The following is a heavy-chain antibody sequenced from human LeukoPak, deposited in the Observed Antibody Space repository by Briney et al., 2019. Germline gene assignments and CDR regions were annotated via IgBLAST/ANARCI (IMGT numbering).Heavy chain of an antibody. CDR2: ISYDGSNK. J-gene: IGHJ5*02. Sequence: GGSLRLSCAASGFTFSSYAMHWVRQAPGKGLEWVAVISYDGSNKYYAAYVKGRFTISRDNSKNQLYLQMNSLRAEDTAVYYCAREQMVRGATTFDPWGQGTLVTVSS. V-gene: IGHV3-30*04. D-gene: IGHD3-10*01. CDR3: AREQMVRGATTFDP. CDR1: GFTFSSYA.